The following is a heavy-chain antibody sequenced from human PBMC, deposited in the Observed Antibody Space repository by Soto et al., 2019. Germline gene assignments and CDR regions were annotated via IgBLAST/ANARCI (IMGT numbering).Heavy chain of an antibody. J-gene: IGHJ4*02. CDR3: ARGWGYDSTDYYYAY. D-gene: IGHD3-22*01. V-gene: IGHV1-69*01. Sequence: QVQLVQSGAEVRKPGSSVRVSCKASGGSFNRHTISWVRQAPGQGLEWMGGIIPIFGTANHAQKFQGRVTIIADGSTSTVYMELSSLRSYDTAIYYCARGWGYDSTDYYYAYWGQGTLVIVSS. CDR1: GGSFNRHT. CDR2: IIPIFGTA.